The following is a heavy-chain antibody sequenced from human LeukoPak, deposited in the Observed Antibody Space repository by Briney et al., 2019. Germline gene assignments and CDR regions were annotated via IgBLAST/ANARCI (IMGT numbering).Heavy chain of an antibody. J-gene: IGHJ5*02. CDR2: IKQDGSEK. CDR3: ARDDCSSISCYHNWFDP. D-gene: IGHD2-2*01. Sequence: GGALRLSCAASGFTFSSYWMSWVRQAPGRGLEWVANIKQDGSEKYYVDSVKGRFTIPRDNAKNSLYLQMNSLRAEDTAVYYCARDDCSSISCYHNWFDPWGQGTLVTVSS. CDR1: GFTFSSYW. V-gene: IGHV3-7*01.